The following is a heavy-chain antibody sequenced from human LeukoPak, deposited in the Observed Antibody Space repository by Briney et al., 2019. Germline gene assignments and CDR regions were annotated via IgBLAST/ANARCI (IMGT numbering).Heavy chain of an antibody. Sequence: GGSLRLSCAASGFTFSSYSMNWVRQAPGKGLEWVSSISSSSSYIYYADSVKGRFTISRDNAKNTLYLQVNSLRAEDTAVYYCARSMIFPPDSFDYWGQGTLVTVSS. V-gene: IGHV3-21*01. CDR1: GFTFSSYS. CDR2: ISSSSSYI. J-gene: IGHJ4*02. D-gene: IGHD3-22*01. CDR3: ARSMIFPPDSFDY.